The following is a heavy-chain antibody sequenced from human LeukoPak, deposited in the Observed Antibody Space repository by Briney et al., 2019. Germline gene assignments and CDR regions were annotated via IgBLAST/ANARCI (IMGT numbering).Heavy chain of an antibody. CDR1: GGSFSGYY. D-gene: IGHD3-10*01. J-gene: IGHJ4*02. Sequence: SETLSLTCAVYGGSFSGYYWSWIRQPPGKGLEWIGEINHSESTNYNPSLKSRVTISVDTSKNQFSLKLSSVTAADTAVYYCARGRVGESYFDYWGQGTLVTVSS. CDR3: ARGRVGESYFDY. CDR2: INHSEST. V-gene: IGHV4-34*01.